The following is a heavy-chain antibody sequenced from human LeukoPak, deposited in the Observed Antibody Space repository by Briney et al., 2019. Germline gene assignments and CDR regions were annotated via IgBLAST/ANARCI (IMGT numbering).Heavy chain of an antibody. Sequence: PSQTLSLTCTVSGGSISSGSYYWSWIRQPAGKGLEWIERIYTSGSTNYNPSLKSRVTISVDTSKNQFSLKLSSVTAADTAVYYCARASPMDVWGKGTTVTVSS. CDR2: IYTSGST. CDR3: ARASPMDV. J-gene: IGHJ6*03. V-gene: IGHV4-61*02. CDR1: GGSISSGSYY.